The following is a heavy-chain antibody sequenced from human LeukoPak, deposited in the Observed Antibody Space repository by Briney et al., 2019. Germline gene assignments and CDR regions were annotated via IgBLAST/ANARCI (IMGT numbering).Heavy chain of an antibody. Sequence: GESLKISCKGSGYSFTSYWIGWVRQMPGKGLEWMGIIYPGDSDTRYSPSFQGQVTISADKSISTAYLQWSSLKASDTAMYCCARLGLTTVTSNYYFMDVWGKGTTVTVSS. J-gene: IGHJ6*03. D-gene: IGHD4-17*01. CDR3: ARLGLTTVTSNYYFMDV. CDR1: GYSFTSYW. V-gene: IGHV5-51*01. CDR2: IYPGDSDT.